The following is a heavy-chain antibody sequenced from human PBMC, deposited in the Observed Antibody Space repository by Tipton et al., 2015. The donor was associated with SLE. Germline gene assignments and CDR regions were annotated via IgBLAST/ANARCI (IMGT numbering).Heavy chain of an antibody. J-gene: IGHJ6*02. CDR3: AREYSGSFPPRGMDV. D-gene: IGHD1-26*01. CDR2: IYYSGST. Sequence: LRLSCTVSGVSLSSGGYYWSWIRHHPGKGLEWIGYIYYSGSTYYNPSLKSRVTMSVDTPKNQFSLNLSSVTAADTAVYYCAREYSGSFPPRGMDVWGQGTTVTVSS. CDR1: GVSLSSGGYY. V-gene: IGHV4-31*02.